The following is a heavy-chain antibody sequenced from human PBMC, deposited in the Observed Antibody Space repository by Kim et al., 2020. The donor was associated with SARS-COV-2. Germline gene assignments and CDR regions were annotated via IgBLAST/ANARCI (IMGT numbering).Heavy chain of an antibody. J-gene: IGHJ4*02. CDR3: TRGPPLFDY. Sequence: GGSLRLSCTGSGYTFGDYAMSWVRQAPGKGLEWGGFIRSKAYGGTTEYAASVKGRFTILRDDSKSIAYLEMNSLKSEDTAVYYCTRGPPLFDYWGQGTLVTVSS. V-gene: IGHV3-49*04. CDR2: IRSKAYGGTT. CDR1: GYTFGDYA.